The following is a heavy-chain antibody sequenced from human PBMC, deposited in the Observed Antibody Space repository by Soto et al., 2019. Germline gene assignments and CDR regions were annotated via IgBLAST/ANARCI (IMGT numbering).Heavy chain of an antibody. CDR1: GFTFSSYA. CDR3: AKDRIWGGSRGWYGIFDY. Sequence: EVQLLESGGGLVQPGGSLRLSCAASGFTFSSYAMSWVRQAPGKGLEWVSAISGSGGSTYHAHSVKGLFTISRDNTKNALYLHVNCLRAEDAAVYYWAKDRIWGGSRGWYGIFDYWGQGTLVTVSS. D-gene: IGHD6-19*01. J-gene: IGHJ4*02. CDR2: ISGSGGST. V-gene: IGHV3-23*01.